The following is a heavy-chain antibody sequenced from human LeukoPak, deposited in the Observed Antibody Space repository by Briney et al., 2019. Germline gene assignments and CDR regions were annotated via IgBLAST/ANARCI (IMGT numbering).Heavy chain of an antibody. CDR2: IYYSGST. D-gene: IGHD1-7*01. CDR3: ARTVTTAILYYYYYMDV. Sequence: SETLSLTCTVSGGSISSHYWSWIRQPPGKGLEWIGDIYYSGSTNYNPSLKSRVTISVDTSKNQFSLKLSSVTAADTAVYYCARTVTTAILYYYYYMDVWGKGTTVTVSS. CDR1: GGSISSHY. V-gene: IGHV4-59*11. J-gene: IGHJ6*03.